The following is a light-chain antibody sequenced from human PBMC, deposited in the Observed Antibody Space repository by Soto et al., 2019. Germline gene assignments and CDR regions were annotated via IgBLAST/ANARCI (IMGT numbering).Light chain of an antibody. CDR3: QQYNNWPWT. V-gene: IGKV3-15*01. J-gene: IGKJ1*01. CDR1: QIVSSN. CDR2: GAS. Sequence: EILMTQSPATLSVSPGERGTLSCRASQIVSSNLAWYQQKPRQAHRLLIYGASTRATGIPARFSGSRSGTEFTLNISRLQSEDFAVYYCQQYNNWPWTFGQGTKVEIK.